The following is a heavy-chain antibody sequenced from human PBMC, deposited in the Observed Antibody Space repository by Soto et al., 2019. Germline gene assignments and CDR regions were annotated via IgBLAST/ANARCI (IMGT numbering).Heavy chain of an antibody. D-gene: IGHD3-22*01. Sequence: GGSLRLSCAASGFTFSPYWMHWVRQAPGKGLEWVSRVSGDGETASYAVSVKDRFTISRDNARNTLYLQMNTLRVEDTAVYYCARTTYYDNTGFYRHFDYWGQGTLVTVSS. CDR1: GFTFSPYW. CDR3: ARTTYYDNTGFYRHFDY. CDR2: VSGDGETA. J-gene: IGHJ4*02. V-gene: IGHV3-74*01.